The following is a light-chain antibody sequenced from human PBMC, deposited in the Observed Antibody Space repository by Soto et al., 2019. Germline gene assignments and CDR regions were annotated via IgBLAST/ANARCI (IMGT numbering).Light chain of an antibody. CDR2: DAS. CDR1: QDISNY. J-gene: IGKJ1*01. CDR3: QQYNSYSLT. Sequence: DIQMTQSPSSLSASVVDRVTITCQASQDISNYLNWYQQKLGKAPKLLIYDASNLETGVPSRFSGSGSGTDFTFTISSLQPDDFATYYCQQYNSYSLTFGQGTKVDI. V-gene: IGKV1-33*01.